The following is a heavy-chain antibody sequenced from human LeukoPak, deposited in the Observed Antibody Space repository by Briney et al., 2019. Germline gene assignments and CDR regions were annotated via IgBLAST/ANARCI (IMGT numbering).Heavy chain of an antibody. Sequence: SQTLSLTCTVSGGSISSGSYYWSWIRQPAGKGLEWIARIYTSGRTNYNPSLKSRVTISVDTSKNQFSLKLSSVTAADTAVYYCARDLFGVVVPAASDAFDIWGQGTMVTVSS. CDR2: IYTSGRT. V-gene: IGHV4-61*02. D-gene: IGHD2-2*01. CDR3: ARDLFGVVVPAASDAFDI. CDR1: GGSISSGSYY. J-gene: IGHJ3*02.